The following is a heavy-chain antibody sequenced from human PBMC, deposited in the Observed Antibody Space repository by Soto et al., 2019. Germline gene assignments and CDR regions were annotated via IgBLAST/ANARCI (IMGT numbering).Heavy chain of an antibody. Sequence: GTLCRSGAAAGFSFSSYAMGWVRPAPGKGLEWVSAISGSGGSTYYADSVKGRFTISRDNAKNTLYLQTKSMRAEDTAVYYCAKPPPTVTLQYYGMDVWGQGTTVTVSS. J-gene: IGHJ6*02. D-gene: IGHD4-17*01. CDR2: ISGSGGST. V-gene: IGHV3-23*01. CDR1: GFSFSSYA. CDR3: AKPPPTVTLQYYGMDV.